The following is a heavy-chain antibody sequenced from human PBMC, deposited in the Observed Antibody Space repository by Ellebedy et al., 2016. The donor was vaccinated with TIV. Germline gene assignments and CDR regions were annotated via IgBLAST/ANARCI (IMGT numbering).Heavy chain of an antibody. CDR1: GFTFSSYS. D-gene: IGHD6-19*01. V-gene: IGHV3-48*04. CDR3: ARDQSSGFYYYGMDV. J-gene: IGHJ6*02. Sequence: GGSLRLXXAASGFTFSSYSMNWVRQAPGKGLEWVSYISSSSSTIYYADSVKGRFTISRDNAKNSLYLQMNSLRAEDTAVYYCARDQSSGFYYYGMDVWGQGTTVTVSS. CDR2: ISSSSSTI.